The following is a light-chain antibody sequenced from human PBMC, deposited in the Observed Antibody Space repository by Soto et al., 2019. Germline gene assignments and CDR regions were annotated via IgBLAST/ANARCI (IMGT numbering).Light chain of an antibody. CDR3: KQYHNWPPQYT. Sequence: EIVMTQSPASLSVSPGEGATLSCRASQTVASNLAWYQQKPGQGPRLLIHGASTRATGVPARFSGSGSGTDFTLTISSLQSEAFAVYYCKQYHNWPPQYTFGQGTKLQIK. J-gene: IGKJ2*01. V-gene: IGKV3-15*01. CDR2: GAS. CDR1: QTVASN.